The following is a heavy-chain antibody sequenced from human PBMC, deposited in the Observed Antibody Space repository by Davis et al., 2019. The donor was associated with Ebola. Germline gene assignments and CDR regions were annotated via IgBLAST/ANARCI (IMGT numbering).Heavy chain of an antibody. CDR3: ARNYKYYFDD. J-gene: IGHJ4*02. V-gene: IGHV4-31*03. D-gene: IGHD3-16*01. CDR1: GGSMSGGGHY. Sequence: SETLSLTCTVSGGSMSGGGHYWSWIRQHPGKGLEWIGFIYYSGTTYYNPSLESRVTISVDTSKNQFSLRLNSVTAADTAVYYCARNYKYYFDDWGQGTPVTVSS. CDR2: IYYSGTT.